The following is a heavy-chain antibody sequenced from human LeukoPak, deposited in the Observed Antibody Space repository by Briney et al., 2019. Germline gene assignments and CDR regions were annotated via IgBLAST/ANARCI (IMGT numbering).Heavy chain of an antibody. D-gene: IGHD6-13*01. CDR2: IKQDGSEK. CDR3: ARHIATAAFEY. J-gene: IGHJ4*02. V-gene: IGHV3-7*01. Sequence: PGGSLRLSCAASGFTFSSYAMSWVRQAPGKGLEWVANIKQDGSEKYYVDSVKGRFTISRDNAKNSLYLQMNSLRAEDTAVYYCARHIATAAFEYWGQGTWSPSPQ. CDR1: GFTFSSYA.